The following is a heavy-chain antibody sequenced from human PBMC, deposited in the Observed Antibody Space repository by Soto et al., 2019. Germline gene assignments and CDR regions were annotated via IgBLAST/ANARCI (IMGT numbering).Heavy chain of an antibody. CDR2: ISAYNGNT. D-gene: IGHD2-21*02. J-gene: IGHJ5*02. CDR3: ARDKGAYCGGDCYSTWFDP. V-gene: IGHV1-18*01. Sequence: QVQLVQSGAEVKKPGTSVKVSCKASGYTFTSYGISWVRQAPGQGLEWMGWISAYNGNTNYAQKLQGRVTMTTDTSTSTAYMELRSLRSDDTAVYYCARDKGAYCGGDCYSTWFDPWGQGTLVTVSS. CDR1: GYTFTSYG.